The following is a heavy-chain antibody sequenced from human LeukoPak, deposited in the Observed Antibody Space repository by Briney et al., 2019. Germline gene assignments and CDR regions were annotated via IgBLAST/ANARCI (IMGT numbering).Heavy chain of an antibody. CDR1: GFTFSSYA. D-gene: IGHD3-3*01. CDR2: ISGSGGST. CDR3: AKGGFLEWISEKCHFDY. V-gene: IGHV3-23*01. J-gene: IGHJ4*02. Sequence: QPGGSLRLSCAASGFTFSSYAMSWVRQAPGKGLEWVSAISGSGGSTYYADSVKGRFTISRDNSKNTLYLQMNSLRAEDTAVYYCAKGGFLEWISEKCHFDYWGQGTLVTVSS.